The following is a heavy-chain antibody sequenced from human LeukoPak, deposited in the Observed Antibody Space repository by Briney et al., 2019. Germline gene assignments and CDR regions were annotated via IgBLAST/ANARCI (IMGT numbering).Heavy chain of an antibody. CDR1: GDSISSNTAA. Sequence: SQTLSLNCDISGDSISSNTAAWKWIRQSPSRGLEWLGRTYYRSKWYNEYAVSVKSRITLNPDTSKNQFSLQLNSVTPDDTAIYYCARQGPTWPFDYWGQGTLVTVSS. CDR3: ARQGPTWPFDY. D-gene: IGHD5-24*01. CDR2: TYYRSKWYN. J-gene: IGHJ4*02. V-gene: IGHV6-1*01.